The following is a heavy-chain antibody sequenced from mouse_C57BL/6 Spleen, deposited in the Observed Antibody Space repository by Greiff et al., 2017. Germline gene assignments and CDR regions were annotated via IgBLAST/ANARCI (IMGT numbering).Heavy chain of an antibody. V-gene: IGHV1-20*01. Sequence: VQLQQSGPELVKPGDSVKISCKASGYSFTGYFMNWVMPSHGKSLEWIGRINPYNGDTFYNQKFKGKGKLTVDKSSSTAHMERRSLTSEDSAVYYGARSPYYGSSSLGYFDVWGTGTTVTVSS. D-gene: IGHD1-1*01. CDR3: ARSPYYGSSSLGYFDV. J-gene: IGHJ1*03. CDR1: GYSFTGYF. CDR2: INPYNGDT.